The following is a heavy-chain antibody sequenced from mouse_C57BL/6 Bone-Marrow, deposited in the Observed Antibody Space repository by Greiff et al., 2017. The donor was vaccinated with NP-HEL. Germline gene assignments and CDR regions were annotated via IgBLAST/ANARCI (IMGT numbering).Heavy chain of an antibody. Sequence: EVQLQESGPGLVKPSQSLSLTCSVTGYSITSGYYWNWIRQFPGNKLEWMGYISYDGSNNYNPSLKNRISITRDTSKNQCFLKLNSVTTEDTATYYCARRGYYGSSPFAYWGQGTLVTVSA. J-gene: IGHJ3*01. D-gene: IGHD1-1*01. V-gene: IGHV3-6*01. CDR1: GYSITSGYY. CDR2: ISYDGSN. CDR3: ARRGYYGSSPFAY.